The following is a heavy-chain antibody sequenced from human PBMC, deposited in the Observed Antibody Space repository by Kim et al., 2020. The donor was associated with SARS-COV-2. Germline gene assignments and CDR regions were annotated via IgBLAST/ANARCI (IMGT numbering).Heavy chain of an antibody. V-gene: IGHV6-1*01. CDR2: SNWHT. CDR3: ASWYFDS. Sequence: SNWHTDYAVFVKSRISIIPDTSKNQVSLQLNSVTPEDTAVYYCASWYFDSWGQGTLVTVSS. J-gene: IGHJ4*02.